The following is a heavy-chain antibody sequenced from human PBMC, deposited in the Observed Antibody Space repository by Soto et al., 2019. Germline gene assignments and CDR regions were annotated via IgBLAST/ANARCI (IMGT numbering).Heavy chain of an antibody. CDR1: GGSISSYY. D-gene: IGHD6-13*01. J-gene: IGHJ4*02. CDR2: VYYSGTT. V-gene: IGHV4-39*02. CDR3: ARAYYSSTWDPPFDY. Sequence: PSETLSLTCTVSGGSISSYYWSWIRQPPGKGLEWIGSVYYSGTTYYNPSLKSRVTISVDTSKNHFSLKLASVTAADTAVYYCARAYYSSTWDPPFDYWGQGTLVTVSS.